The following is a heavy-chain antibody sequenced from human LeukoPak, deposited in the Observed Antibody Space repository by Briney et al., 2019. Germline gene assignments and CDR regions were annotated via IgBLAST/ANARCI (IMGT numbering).Heavy chain of an antibody. CDR3: ARGEPDSSGWYGAWDY. CDR2: IYYSGST. V-gene: IGHV4-59*01. D-gene: IGHD6-19*01. J-gene: IGHJ4*02. Sequence: SETLSLTCTVSGSSISSYYWSWIRQPPGKGLEWIGYIYYSGSTNYNPSLKSRVTISVDTSKNQFSLKLSSVTAADTAVYYCARGEPDSSGWYGAWDYWGQGTLVTVSS. CDR1: GSSISSYY.